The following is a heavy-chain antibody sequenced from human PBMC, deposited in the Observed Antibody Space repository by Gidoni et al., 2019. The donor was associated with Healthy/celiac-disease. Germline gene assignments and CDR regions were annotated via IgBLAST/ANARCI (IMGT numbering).Heavy chain of an antibody. D-gene: IGHD3-22*01. Sequence: QVQLQEFGPGLVKPSQTLSLPCTVSGGSTSSGGYYCSWIRQHPGKGLEWIEYIYYSGSNYDNPSLKSRVTISVDTSKNQFTLKLSSVTAADTAVYYCARVLPPYYYDSSGPDHDAFDIWGQVTMVTVSS. CDR3: ARVLPPYYYDSSGPDHDAFDI. CDR2: IYYSGSN. CDR1: GGSTSSGGYY. V-gene: IGHV4-31*03. J-gene: IGHJ3*02.